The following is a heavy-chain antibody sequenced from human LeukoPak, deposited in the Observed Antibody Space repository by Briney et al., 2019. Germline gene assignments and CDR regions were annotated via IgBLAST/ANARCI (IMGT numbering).Heavy chain of an antibody. Sequence: GGSLRLSCAASGFTFSSYAMTWVRQAPGKGLEWVSAISGSGGSAYYADSVKGRFTISRDNSKNTLYLQMNSLRAEDTAVYHCAKEEAAAGSFDYWGQGTLVTVSS. V-gene: IGHV3-23*01. CDR3: AKEEAAAGSFDY. J-gene: IGHJ4*02. CDR1: GFTFSSYA. CDR2: ISGSGGSA. D-gene: IGHD6-13*01.